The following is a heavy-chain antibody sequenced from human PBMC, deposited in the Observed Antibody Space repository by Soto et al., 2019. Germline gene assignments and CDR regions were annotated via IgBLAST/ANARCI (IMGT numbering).Heavy chain of an antibody. V-gene: IGHV4-34*01. CDR2: INHSGST. J-gene: IGHJ3*02. CDR3: ARGRGIAAALRAFDI. CDR1: GGSFSGYY. Sequence: LSLTCAVYGGSFSGYYWSWIRQPPGKGLEWIGEINHSGSTNYNPSLKSRVTISVDTSKNQFSLKLSSVTAADTAVYYCARGRGIAAALRAFDIWGQGTMVTVSS. D-gene: IGHD6-13*01.